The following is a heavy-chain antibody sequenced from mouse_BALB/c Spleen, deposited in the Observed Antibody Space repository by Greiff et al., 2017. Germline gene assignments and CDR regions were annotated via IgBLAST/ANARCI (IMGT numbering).Heavy chain of an antibody. CDR1: GFTFSSYA. CDR2: INSNGGST. J-gene: IGHJ1*01. V-gene: IGHV5-6-3*01. CDR3: ARELRGYFDV. Sequence: EVKVVESGGGLVKPGGSLKLSCAASGFTFSSYAMSWVRQTPDKRLELVATINSNGGSTYYPDSVKGRFTISRDNAKNTLYLQMSSLKSEDTAMYYCARELRGYFDVWGAGTTVTVSS. D-gene: IGHD1-1*01.